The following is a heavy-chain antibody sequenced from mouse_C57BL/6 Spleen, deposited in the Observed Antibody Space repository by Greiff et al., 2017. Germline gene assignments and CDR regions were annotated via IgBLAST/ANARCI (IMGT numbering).Heavy chain of an antibody. CDR2: IYPRSGNT. CDR1: GYTFTSYG. V-gene: IGHV1-81*01. J-gene: IGHJ2*01. CDR3: ARGPITTVVATNFDY. Sequence: QVQLKESGAELARPGASVKLSCKASGYTFTSYGISWVKQRTGQGLEWIGEIYPRSGNTYYNEKFKGKATLTADKSSSTAYMELRSLTSEDSAVYFCARGPITTVVATNFDYWGQGTTLTVSS. D-gene: IGHD1-1*01.